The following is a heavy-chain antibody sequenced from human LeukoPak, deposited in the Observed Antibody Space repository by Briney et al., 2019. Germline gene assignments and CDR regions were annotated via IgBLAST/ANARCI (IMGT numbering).Heavy chain of an antibody. CDR3: ASRKLGNDY. CDR2: IYNSGST. V-gene: IGHV4-38-2*02. Sequence: SETLSLTCTVSGYSISSGYYWGWIRQPPGKGLEWIGSIYNSGSTYYNPSLKSRVTISVDTSKNQFSLKLRSATAADTSVYYFASRKLGNDYWGQGNLVTVSS. J-gene: IGHJ4*02. CDR1: GYSISSGYY. D-gene: IGHD7-27*01.